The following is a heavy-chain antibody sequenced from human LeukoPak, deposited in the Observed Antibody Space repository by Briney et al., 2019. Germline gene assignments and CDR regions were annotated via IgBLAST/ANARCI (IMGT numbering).Heavy chain of an antibody. CDR3: AKDGGGTGFDY. CDR2: ISGSGGST. Sequence: GGSLRLSCAASGFTFAAYAMSWVRQAPGKGLEWVSAISGSGGSTYYADSVKGRFTISRDNSKNTLYLQMNSLRAEDTAVYYCAKDGGGTGFDYWGQGTLVTVSS. J-gene: IGHJ4*02. D-gene: IGHD3-16*01. CDR1: GFTFAAYA. V-gene: IGHV3-23*01.